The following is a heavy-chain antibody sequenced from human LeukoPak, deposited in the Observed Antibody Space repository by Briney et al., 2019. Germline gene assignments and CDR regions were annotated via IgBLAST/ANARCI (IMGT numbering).Heavy chain of an antibody. CDR1: GGSFSGYY. Sequence: SETLSLTCAVYGGSFSGYYWSWIRQPPGKGLEWIGEINHSGSTNYNPSLKSRVTISVDTSKNQFSLKLSSVTAADTAVYYCARGPRIYCSSPSCLDYWGQGTLVTVSS. V-gene: IGHV4-34*01. CDR2: INHSGST. D-gene: IGHD2-2*01. J-gene: IGHJ4*02. CDR3: ARGPRIYCSSPSCLDY.